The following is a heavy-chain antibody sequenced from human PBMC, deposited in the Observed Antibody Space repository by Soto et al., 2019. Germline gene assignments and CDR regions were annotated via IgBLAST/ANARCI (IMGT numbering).Heavy chain of an antibody. CDR1: GFTLNSFF. CDR2: ISNDGSST. V-gene: IGHV3-23*01. J-gene: IGHJ1*01. CDR3: AKGVPGIAVAGTGYFQH. D-gene: IGHD6-19*01. Sequence: LRLSCGASGFTLNSFFMHWVRQAPGKGLMWVSRISNDGSSTYYADSVKGRFTISRDNSKKTVYLQMNSLRAEDTAVYYCAKGVPGIAVAGTGYFQHWGQGTLVTVSS.